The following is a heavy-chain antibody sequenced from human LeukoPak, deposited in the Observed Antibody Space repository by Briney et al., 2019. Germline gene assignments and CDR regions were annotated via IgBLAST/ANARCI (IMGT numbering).Heavy chain of an antibody. J-gene: IGHJ6*03. V-gene: IGHV1-8*01. Sequence: ASVKVSCKASGYTFTSYDINWVRQATGQGLEWMGWMNPNSGNTGYAQKFQGRVTMTRNTSVSTAYMELSSLRSEDTAVYYCAKMPGDSRSGYIPPFYYHYYVDVWGKGTTVTVSS. CDR1: GYTFTSYD. CDR2: MNPNSGNT. D-gene: IGHD3-3*01. CDR3: AKMPGDSRSGYIPPFYYHYYVDV.